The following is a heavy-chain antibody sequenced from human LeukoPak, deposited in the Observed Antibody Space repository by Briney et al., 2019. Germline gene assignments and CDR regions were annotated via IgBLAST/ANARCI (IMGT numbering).Heavy chain of an antibody. D-gene: IGHD3-10*01. Sequence: GGSLRLSCAASGFTVSSNYMSWVRQAPGKGLEWVSAIYSGGSTYYADSVKGRFTISRDNSKNTLYLQMNSLRAEDTAVYYCARVDEVRGVMLYYYYGMDVWGQGTTVTVSS. V-gene: IGHV3-66*01. J-gene: IGHJ6*02. CDR3: ARVDEVRGVMLYYYYGMDV. CDR1: GFTVSSNY. CDR2: IYSGGST.